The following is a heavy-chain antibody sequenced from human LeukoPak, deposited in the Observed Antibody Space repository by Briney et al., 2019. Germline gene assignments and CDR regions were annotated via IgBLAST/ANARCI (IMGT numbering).Heavy chain of an antibody. CDR2: VKHDGNEK. CDR3: ARGRGLDS. Sequence: GGSLRLACAAAGFTVTSYWMTWVRQAPGEGREWVAHVKHDGNEKYYVDSEKGRFTVSRDNAKNSLYLQMNSLRADDTAVYYCARGRGLDSWGQGTLVTVSS. V-gene: IGHV3-7*01. J-gene: IGHJ4*02. D-gene: IGHD3-10*01. CDR1: GFTVTSYW.